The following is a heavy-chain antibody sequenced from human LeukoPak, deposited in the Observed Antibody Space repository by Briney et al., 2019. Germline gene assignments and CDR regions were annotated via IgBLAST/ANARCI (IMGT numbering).Heavy chain of an antibody. CDR3: ASLPY. CDR2: ISWNSGSI. Sequence: GGSLRLSCAASGFTFSSYSMNWVRQAPGKGLEWVSGISWNSGSIGYADSVKGRFTISRDNAKNSLYLQMNSLRAEDTALYYCASLPYWGQGTLVTVSS. J-gene: IGHJ4*02. V-gene: IGHV3-9*01. CDR1: GFTFSSYS.